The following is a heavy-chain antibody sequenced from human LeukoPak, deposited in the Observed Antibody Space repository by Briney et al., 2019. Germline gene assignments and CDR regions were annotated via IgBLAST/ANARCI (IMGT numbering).Heavy chain of an antibody. Sequence: GGSLRLSCAASGFTFSSYWMSWVRQAPGKGLEWVANIKQDGNEKYYADSVKGRFTISRDNAKNSLYLQMNSLRAEDTAVYYCARDGEGGSVDYWGQGTLVTVSS. CDR1: GFTFSSYW. CDR3: ARDGEGGSVDY. V-gene: IGHV3-7*01. CDR2: IKQDGNEK. D-gene: IGHD2-21*01. J-gene: IGHJ4*02.